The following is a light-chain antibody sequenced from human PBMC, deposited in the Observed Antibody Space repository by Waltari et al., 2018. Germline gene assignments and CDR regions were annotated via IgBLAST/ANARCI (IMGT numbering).Light chain of an antibody. V-gene: IGLV4-69*01. CDR2: FNSDGSH. Sequence: QLVLTQSPSASASLGASVKLTCTLSSGHSSYAIAWHQQQPEKGPRYLMKFNSDGSHSKGDGIPDRFSGSSSGAERYLTISSLHSEDEADYYCQTWGTGKGVFGGGTKLTVL. CDR1: SGHSSYA. CDR3: QTWGTGKGV. J-gene: IGLJ3*02.